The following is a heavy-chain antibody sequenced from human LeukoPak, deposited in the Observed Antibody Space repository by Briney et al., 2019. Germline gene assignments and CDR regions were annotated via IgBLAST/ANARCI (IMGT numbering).Heavy chain of an antibody. V-gene: IGHV3-23*01. J-gene: IGHJ4*02. CDR2: VSTSGSRT. CDR1: GFTFSNYV. CDR3: TRDVSQSSSWYGEFDY. Sequence: GGSLRLSCAASGFTFSNYVMYWVRQGPGKGLEWVATVSTSGSRTIYADSVKGRLIVSRDNAKNTLYLQMNSLRDEDTAVYYCTRDVSQSSSWYGEFDYWGQGTQVTVSS. D-gene: IGHD6-13*01.